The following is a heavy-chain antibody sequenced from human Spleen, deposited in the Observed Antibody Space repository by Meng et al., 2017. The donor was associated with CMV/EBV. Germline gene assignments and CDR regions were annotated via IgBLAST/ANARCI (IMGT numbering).Heavy chain of an antibody. CDR1: GNTFTGVW. J-gene: IGHJ4*02. CDR3: ARDVQSGAAGY. D-gene: IGHD3-10*01. CDR2: INPKSGGT. Sequence: CGKPAGNTFTGVWSRWVRQAPGQGHEWMGWINPKSGGTKFAKKFEGRVTMTTDTSTRTIYLELNRLRNDDTAMYYCARDVQSGAAGYWGQGTLVTVSS. V-gene: IGHV1-2*02.